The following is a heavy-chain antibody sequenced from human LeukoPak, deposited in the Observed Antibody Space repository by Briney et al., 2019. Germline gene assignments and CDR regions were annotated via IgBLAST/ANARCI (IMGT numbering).Heavy chain of an antibody. V-gene: IGHV1-69*01. Sequence: SVKVSREASGGTFSSYAISWVRQAPGQGLEWMGGIIPIFGTANYAQKFQGRVTITADESTSTAYMELSSLRSEDTAVYYCARSIVVVVAAGAYYYYGMDVWGKGTTVTVSS. D-gene: IGHD2-15*01. CDR3: ARSIVVVVAAGAYYYYGMDV. J-gene: IGHJ6*04. CDR2: IIPIFGTA. CDR1: GGTFSSYA.